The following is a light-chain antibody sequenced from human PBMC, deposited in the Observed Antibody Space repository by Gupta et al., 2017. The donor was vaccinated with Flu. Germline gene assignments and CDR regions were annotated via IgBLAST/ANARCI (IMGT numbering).Light chain of an antibody. CDR1: RSGSTH. Sequence: HATLDGAPKDSEPILCRGYRSGSTHLAWYPHKPGQAPRILIHGDSTTAPGIPARFSGSGSGTHFTLKISRVKSEDVGVYYCNQYLQSPLTFGQGTQVEIK. V-gene: IGKV3-15*01. CDR2: GDS. CDR3: NQYLQSPLT. J-gene: IGKJ1*01.